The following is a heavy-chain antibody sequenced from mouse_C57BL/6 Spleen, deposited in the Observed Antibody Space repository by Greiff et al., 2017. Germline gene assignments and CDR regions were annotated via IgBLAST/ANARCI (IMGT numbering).Heavy chain of an antibody. V-gene: IGHV1-39*01. CDR2: INPNYGTT. CDR3: ATFITTVVALPYYAMDY. D-gene: IGHD1-1*01. Sequence: EVKLQESRPELVKPGASVKISCKASGYSFTDYNMNWVKQRNGKSLEWIGVINPNYGTTSYNQKFKGKATLTVDQSSSTAYLQLNRLTSEDSAVYYCATFITTVVALPYYAMDYWGQGTSVTVSS. J-gene: IGHJ4*01. CDR1: GYSFTDYN.